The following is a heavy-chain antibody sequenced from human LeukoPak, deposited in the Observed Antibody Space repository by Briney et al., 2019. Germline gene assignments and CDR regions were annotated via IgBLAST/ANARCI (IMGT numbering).Heavy chain of an antibody. D-gene: IGHD4-11*01. V-gene: IGHV1-24*01. CDR1: GYTLTELS. CDR3: ATFPRSAVTTNWFDP. J-gene: IGHJ5*02. Sequence: GASVKVSCKVSGYTLTELSMHWVRQAPGKGLEWMGGFDPEDGETIYAQKFQGRVTMTEGTSTDTAYMELSSLRSEDTAVYYCATFPRSAVTTNWFDPWGQGTLVTVSS. CDR2: FDPEDGET.